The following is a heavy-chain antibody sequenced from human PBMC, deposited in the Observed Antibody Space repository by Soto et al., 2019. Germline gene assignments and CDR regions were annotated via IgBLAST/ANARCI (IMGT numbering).Heavy chain of an antibody. V-gene: IGHV3-11*01. Sequence: PGGSLRLSCAASGFTFSDYYMSWIRQAPGKGLEWVSYISSSGSTIYYADSVKGRFTISRDNAKNSLYLQMNSLRAEDTAVYYCARAPDSSYCGGDCYPYAFDIWGHGTMVTVSS. J-gene: IGHJ3*02. D-gene: IGHD2-21*02. CDR2: ISSSGSTI. CDR1: GFTFSDYY. CDR3: ARAPDSSYCGGDCYPYAFDI.